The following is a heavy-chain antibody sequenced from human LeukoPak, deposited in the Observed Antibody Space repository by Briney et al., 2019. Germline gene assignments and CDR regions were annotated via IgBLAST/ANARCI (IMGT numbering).Heavy chain of an antibody. CDR2: ISSSSSYI. V-gene: IGHV3-21*01. J-gene: IGHJ4*02. D-gene: IGHD6-19*01. CDR1: GFTFSSYS. CDR3: ARELYSSGHFDY. Sequence: GGSLRLSCAASGFTFSSYSMNWVRQAPGKGLEWVSSISSSSSYIYYADSVKGRFTISRDNAKNSLYLQLNSLRAEDTAVYYCARELYSSGHFDYWGQGTLVTVSS.